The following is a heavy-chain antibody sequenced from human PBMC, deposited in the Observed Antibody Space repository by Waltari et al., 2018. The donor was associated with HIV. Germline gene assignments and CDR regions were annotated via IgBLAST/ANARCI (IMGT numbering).Heavy chain of an antibody. CDR3: AAGCTNGVCRMDY. D-gene: IGHD2-8*01. Sequence: QVQMVQSGAEVKKPGSSVKVSCKASGGPFRSYAIRWVRQAPGHGLGWMGRIIPDLGIANDAQKVQGRVTITADKATSTAYMELSSLRSEDTAVYYCAAGCTNGVCRMDYWGQGTLVTVSS. V-gene: IGHV1-69*04. CDR2: IIPDLGIA. J-gene: IGHJ4*02. CDR1: GGPFRSYA.